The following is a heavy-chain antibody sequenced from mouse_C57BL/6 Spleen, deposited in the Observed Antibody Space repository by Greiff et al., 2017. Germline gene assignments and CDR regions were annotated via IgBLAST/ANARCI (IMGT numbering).Heavy chain of an antibody. J-gene: IGHJ4*01. D-gene: IGHD1-1*01. CDR2: IWTGGST. V-gene: IGHV2-9-1*01. CDR3: ARENYYGSSLFAMDY. Sequence: VQLKESGPGLVAPSQSLSISCTVSGFSLTSYAISWVRQPPGKGLEWLGVIWTGGSTNYNSALKSRLSISTDNSKRQVVLKMNSLQTDDTAGYYCARENYYGSSLFAMDYWGQGTSVTVSS. CDR1: GFSLTSYA.